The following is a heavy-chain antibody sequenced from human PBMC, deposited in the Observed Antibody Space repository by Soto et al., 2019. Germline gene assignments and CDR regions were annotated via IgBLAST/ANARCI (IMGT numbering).Heavy chain of an antibody. CDR3: AEPQGSSGYSDFDY. CDR2: ISYDGSNK. V-gene: IGHV3-30*03. Sequence: QVQLVESGGGVVQPGRSLRLSCAASGFTFSSYGMHWVRQAPGKGLEWVAVISYDGSNKYYADSVKRRFTISRDNSKNQLYLQMNSLSAEDTAVSYCAEPQGSSGYSDFDYWGQGTLVTVA. J-gene: IGHJ4*02. CDR1: GFTFSSYG. D-gene: IGHD3-22*01.